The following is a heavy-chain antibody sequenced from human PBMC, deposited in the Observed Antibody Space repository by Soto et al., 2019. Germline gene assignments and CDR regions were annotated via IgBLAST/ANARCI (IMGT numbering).Heavy chain of an antibody. Sequence: GASVKVSCKASGYTFSTADINWVRQATGQGLEWMGWMSPNSGNSHSVEKFQGRVTMTRDTSISTAYLELSSVTAADTAVYYCARHGSHWGQGTLVTVSS. J-gene: IGHJ4*02. V-gene: IGHV1-8*01. CDR3: ARHGSH. CDR2: MSPNSGNS. CDR1: GYTFSTAD.